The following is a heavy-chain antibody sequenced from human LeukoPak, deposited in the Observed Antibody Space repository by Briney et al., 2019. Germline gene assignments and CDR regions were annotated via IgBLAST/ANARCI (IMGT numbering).Heavy chain of an antibody. V-gene: IGHV3-23*01. CDR3: ARTVGGTTRVLHY. J-gene: IGHJ4*02. D-gene: IGHD1-26*01. Sequence: GGSLRLSCAASGFTFSSYAMSWVRQAPGKGLEWVSAISGSGGSTYYADSVKGRFTISRDNSKNTLYLQMNSLRAEDTAVYYCARTVGGTTRVLHYWGQGTLVTVSS. CDR2: ISGSGGST. CDR1: GFTFSSYA.